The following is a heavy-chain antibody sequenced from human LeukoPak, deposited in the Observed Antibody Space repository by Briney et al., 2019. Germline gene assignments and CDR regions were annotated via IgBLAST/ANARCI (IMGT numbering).Heavy chain of an antibody. D-gene: IGHD2-2*01. CDR1: GFSLSTSGVG. J-gene: IGHJ3*02. V-gene: IGHV2-5*01. CDR2: IYWNDDK. CDR3: AHTPLGYCSSTSCPYRAFDI. Sequence: SGPTLVKPTQTLTLTCTFSGFSLSTSGVGVGWIRQPPGKALEWLALIYWNDDKRYSPSLKSRLTITKDTSKNQVVLTMTNMDPVDTATYYCAHTPLGYCSSTSCPYRAFDIWGQGTKVTVSS.